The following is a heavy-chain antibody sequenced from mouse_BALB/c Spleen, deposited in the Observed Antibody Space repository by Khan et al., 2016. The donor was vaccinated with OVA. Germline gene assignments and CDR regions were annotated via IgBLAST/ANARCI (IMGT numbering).Heavy chain of an antibody. CDR3: ARGYYGDPFAY. V-gene: IGHV5-4*02. Sequence: LVESGGGLVKPGGSLKLSCAASGFTFSDYYMYWVRQTPEKRLEWVATISDGGSYTYYPDSVKGRFTISRDDAKNNLYLQMSSLKSEDTAVYYCARGYYGDPFAYWGQGTLVTVSA. CDR2: ISDGGSYT. D-gene: IGHD2-13*01. CDR1: GFTFSDYY. J-gene: IGHJ3*01.